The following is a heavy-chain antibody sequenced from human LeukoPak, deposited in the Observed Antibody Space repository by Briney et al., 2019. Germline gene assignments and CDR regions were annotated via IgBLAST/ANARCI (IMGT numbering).Heavy chain of an antibody. CDR1: GGTFSSYA. CDR2: IIPILGIA. V-gene: IGHV1-69*04. CDR3: ARSYSSGWYVPAGGY. D-gene: IGHD6-19*01. Sequence: ASVKVSCKASGGTFSSYAISWVRQAPGQGLEWTGRIIPILGIANYAQKFQGRVTITADKSTSTAYMELSSLRSEDTAVYYCARSYSSGWYVPAGGYWGQGTLVTVSS. J-gene: IGHJ4*02.